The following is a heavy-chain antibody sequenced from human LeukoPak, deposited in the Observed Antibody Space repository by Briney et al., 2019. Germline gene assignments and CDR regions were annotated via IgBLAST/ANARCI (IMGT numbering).Heavy chain of an antibody. D-gene: IGHD6-19*01. CDR1: GGSISDYY. V-gene: IGHV4-4*07. CDR2: ISVTDST. J-gene: IGHJ4*02. CDR3: ARLRRDSSGWYADDS. Sequence: SETLSLTCTVSGGSISDYYWSWIRQPAGKGLEWIGRISVTDSTNYNPSLTSRVTMSVDTSKNQFSLNLRSLSAADTAVYYCARLRRDSSGWYADDSWDQGTLVTVSS.